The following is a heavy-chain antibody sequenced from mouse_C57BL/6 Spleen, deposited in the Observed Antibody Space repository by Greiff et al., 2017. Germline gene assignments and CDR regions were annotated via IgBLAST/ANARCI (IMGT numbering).Heavy chain of an antibody. V-gene: IGHV1-7*01. Sequence: QVQLKQSGAELAKPGASVKLSCKASGYTFTSYWMHWVKQRPGQGLEWIGYINPSSGYTKYNQKFKDKATLTADKSSSTAYMQLSSLTYEDSAVYYCARSEGNFGGYFDVWGTGTTVTVSS. CDR3: ARSEGNFGGYFDV. CDR1: GYTFTSYW. J-gene: IGHJ1*03. CDR2: INPSSGYT. D-gene: IGHD2-1*01.